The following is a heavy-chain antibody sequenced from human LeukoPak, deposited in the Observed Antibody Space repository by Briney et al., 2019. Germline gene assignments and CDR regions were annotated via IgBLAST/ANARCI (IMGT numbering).Heavy chain of an antibody. J-gene: IGHJ4*02. CDR3: ARDRVRGDYGVDY. V-gene: IGHV3-7*04. Sequence: GGSLRLSCAATGFTFRGYWMTWVRRPPGKGLEWVANIKRDGSAKYYVDSVKGRVTLSRDNAKDVLYLHMNSLRVEDTAVYYCARDRVRGDYGVDYWGQGTLVTVAS. D-gene: IGHD4-17*01. CDR1: GFTFRGYW. CDR2: IKRDGSAK.